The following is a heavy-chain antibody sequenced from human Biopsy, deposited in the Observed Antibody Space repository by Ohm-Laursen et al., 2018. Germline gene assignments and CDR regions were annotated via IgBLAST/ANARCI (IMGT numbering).Heavy chain of an antibody. CDR1: GGSISSYY. D-gene: IGHD1-26*01. CDR2: IYYTGST. V-gene: IGHV4-59*08. Sequence: TLSLTCTVSGGSISSYYWSWIRQPPGKGLEWIGYIYYTGSTNYNPSLKSRVTISVDTSMNHLSPRLPSVTAADTAVYYCARHAPSYSGSYWRYFDLWGRGTLVTVSS. CDR3: ARHAPSYSGSYWRYFDL. J-gene: IGHJ2*01.